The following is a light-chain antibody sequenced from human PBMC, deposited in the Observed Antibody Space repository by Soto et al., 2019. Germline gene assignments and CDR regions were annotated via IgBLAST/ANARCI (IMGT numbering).Light chain of an antibody. CDR3: QQYANWLT. V-gene: IGKV3-15*01. CDR2: GAS. Sequence: EMVWTQAPATLSVSPGVIATLSCRASQSVSSNLAWYQQKPGQAPRLLIYGASTRATGIPATFSGRESGKDFGLGITSLQSDDFPAYYGQQYANWLTFGGGTKVDIK. J-gene: IGKJ4*01. CDR1: QSVSSN.